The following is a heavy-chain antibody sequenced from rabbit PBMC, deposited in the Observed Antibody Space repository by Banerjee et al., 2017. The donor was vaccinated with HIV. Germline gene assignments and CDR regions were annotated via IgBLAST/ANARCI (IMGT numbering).Heavy chain of an antibody. CDR3: ARDGSGWGANFNL. J-gene: IGHJ4*01. CDR1: GFTISSYW. Sequence: ESWGDLVKPGASLTLTCTASGFTISSYWMNWVRQAPGKGLEWIACIRAGDGGGTASANWAKGRFTISKTSSTTVTLQMTSLTAADTATYFCARDGSGWGANFNLWGPGTLVTVS. CDR2: IRAGDGGGT. D-gene: IGHD4-1*01. V-gene: IGHV1S40*01.